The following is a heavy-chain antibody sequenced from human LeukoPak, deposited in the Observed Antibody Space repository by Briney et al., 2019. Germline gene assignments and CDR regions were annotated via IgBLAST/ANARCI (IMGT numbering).Heavy chain of an antibody. Sequence: EASVKVSCKASGYTFTGYYIHWVRQAPGQGLEWMGWINPNSGGTNYAQKFQGRVTMTRDTSITTAYMELSRLRSDDTAVYYCARGDCSGSSCPPYFHYWGQGTLVTVSS. CDR1: GYTFTGYY. CDR3: ARGDCSGSSCPPYFHY. J-gene: IGHJ4*02. CDR2: INPNSGGT. D-gene: IGHD2-2*01. V-gene: IGHV1-2*02.